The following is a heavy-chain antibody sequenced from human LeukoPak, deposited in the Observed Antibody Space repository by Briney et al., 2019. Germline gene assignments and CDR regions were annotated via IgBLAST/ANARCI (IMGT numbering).Heavy chain of an antibody. CDR3: ARGVTTLSAFDI. Sequence: GGSLRLSCAASGFTFSSYAMHWVRQAPGKGLEWVAVISYDGSNKYYADSVKGRFTISRDNSKNTLYLQMNSLRAEDTAVYYCARGVTTLSAFDIWGQGTMVTVS. J-gene: IGHJ3*02. CDR1: GFTFSSYA. D-gene: IGHD4-17*01. CDR2: ISYDGSNK. V-gene: IGHV3-30-3*01.